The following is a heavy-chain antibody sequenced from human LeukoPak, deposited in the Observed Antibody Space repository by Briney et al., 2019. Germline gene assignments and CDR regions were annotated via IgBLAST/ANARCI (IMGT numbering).Heavy chain of an antibody. V-gene: IGHV4-34*01. CDR2: INHSGST. CDR3: ARGLSDVY. CDR1: GGSFSGYY. J-gene: IGHJ4*02. Sequence: SETLSLTCAVYGGSFSGYYWTWIRQPPGKGLEWIGEINHSGSTNYNPSLKSRVTISIDTSENQFSLILRSVTAADTAVYYCARGLSDVYWGQGTLVTVS.